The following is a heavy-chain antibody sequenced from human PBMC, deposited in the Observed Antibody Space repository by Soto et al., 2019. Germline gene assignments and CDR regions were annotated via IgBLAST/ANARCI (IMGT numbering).Heavy chain of an antibody. CDR1: VASIGRGVSS. Sequence: QVQLQESGPGLVKPSQTLSLPSLFSVASIGRGVSSWSGFRQPPGKGRGWIGYIYYSGSTYYNPSLKSRVTISVDTSKNQFSLKLSSVTAADTAVYYCARVAMVRGVISGFDPWGQGTLVTVSS. D-gene: IGHD3-10*01. V-gene: IGHV4-31*03. CDR2: IYYSGST. CDR3: ARVAMVRGVISGFDP. J-gene: IGHJ5*02.